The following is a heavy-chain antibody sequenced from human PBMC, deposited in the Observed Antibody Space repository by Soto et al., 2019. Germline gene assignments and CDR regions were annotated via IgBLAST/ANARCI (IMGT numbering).Heavy chain of an antibody. D-gene: IGHD5-12*01. CDR2: MNPSSGNT. J-gene: IGHJ4*02. V-gene: IGHV1-8*01. CDR3: ASHLHSGHNTEEDFDS. Sequence: QVDLEQSGTEVKKPGASVKVSCKVSRDTFTNYDINWVRQAAGQGLEWMGWMNPSSGNTGYAQKFQGRITMTRDTAISTAYVEVSSLRSEDTAVYYCASHLHSGHNTEEDFDSWGQGTLVSVSS. CDR1: RDTFTNYD.